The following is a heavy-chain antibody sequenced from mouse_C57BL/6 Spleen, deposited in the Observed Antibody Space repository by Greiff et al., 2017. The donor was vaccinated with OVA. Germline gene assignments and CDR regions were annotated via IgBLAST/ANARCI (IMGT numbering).Heavy chain of an antibody. Sequence: VQLQQPGAELVKPGASVKLSCKASGYTFTSYWMQWVKQRPGQGLEWIGEIDPSDSYTNYNQKFKGKATLTVDTSSSTAYMQLSSLTSEDSAVYYCARDDYDGRPFDYWGQGTTLTVSS. D-gene: IGHD2-4*01. V-gene: IGHV1-50*01. J-gene: IGHJ2*01. CDR2: IDPSDSYT. CDR3: ARDDYDGRPFDY. CDR1: GYTFTSYW.